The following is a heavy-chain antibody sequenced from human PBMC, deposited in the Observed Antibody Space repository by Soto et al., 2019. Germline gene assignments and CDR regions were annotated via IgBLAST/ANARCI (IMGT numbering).Heavy chain of an antibody. CDR1: GGSISSYY. Sequence: SETLSLTCTVSGGSISSYYWSWIRQPPGKGLEWIGYIYYSGSTNYNPSLKSRVTISVDKSRNQFSLRLSSVTAADTAVYYCATRGIVGAIYWGQGTLVTVSS. CDR2: IYYSGST. D-gene: IGHD1-26*01. V-gene: IGHV4-59*12. CDR3: ATRGIVGAIY. J-gene: IGHJ4*02.